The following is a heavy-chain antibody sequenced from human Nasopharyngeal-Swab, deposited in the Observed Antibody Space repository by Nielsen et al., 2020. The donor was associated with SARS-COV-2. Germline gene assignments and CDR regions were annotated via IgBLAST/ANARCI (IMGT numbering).Heavy chain of an antibody. CDR3: ARIWGDIVVVPAAPTPYYYYYMDV. Sequence: GESLKISCKGSGYSFTSYWISWVRQMPGKGLEWMGRIDPSDSYTNYSPSFQGHVTISADKSISTAYLQWSSLKASDTARYYCARIWGDIVVVPAAPTPYYYYYMDVWGKGTTVTVSS. J-gene: IGHJ6*03. CDR2: IDPSDSYT. V-gene: IGHV5-10-1*01. CDR1: GYSFTSYW. D-gene: IGHD2-2*01.